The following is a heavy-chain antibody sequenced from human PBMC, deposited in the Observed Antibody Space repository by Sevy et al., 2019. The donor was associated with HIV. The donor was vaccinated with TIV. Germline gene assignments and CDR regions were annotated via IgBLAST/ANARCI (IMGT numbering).Heavy chain of an antibody. V-gene: IGHV3-7*01. J-gene: IGHJ4*02. CDR2: IKEGGSET. Sequence: GGSLRLSCAASGFSFSTYWMSWVRQAPGKGLEWVANIKEGGSETFHVGSGKGRFTISRDNAKTSQFLKLSSLRAEDTAVYYCARGYYGLGTDYAEDTIFDHWGQGTLVTVSS. D-gene: IGHD3-10*01. CDR3: ARGYYGLGTDYAEDTIFDH. CDR1: GFSFSTYW.